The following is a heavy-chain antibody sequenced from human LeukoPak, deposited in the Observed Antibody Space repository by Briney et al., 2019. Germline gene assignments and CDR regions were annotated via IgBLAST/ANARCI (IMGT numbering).Heavy chain of an antibody. CDR3: TTDDSIVVVPAAMVFQGYYGMDV. J-gene: IGHJ6*02. D-gene: IGHD2-2*01. V-gene: IGHV3-15*01. CDR2: IKSKTDGGTT. CDR1: GFTVSSNY. Sequence: GGSLRLSCAASGFTVSSNYMSWVRQAPGKGLEWVGRIKSKTDGGTTDYAAPVKGRFTISRDDSKNTLYLQMNSLKTEDTAVYYCTTDDSIVVVPAAMVFQGYYGMDVWGQGTTVTVSS.